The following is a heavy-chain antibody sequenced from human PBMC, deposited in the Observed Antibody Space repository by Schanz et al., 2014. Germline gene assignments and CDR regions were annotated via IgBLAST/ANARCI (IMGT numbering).Heavy chain of an antibody. CDR2: ISAYNGNT. CDR1: GYIFINSG. CDR3: ARDAADFYDILTEEDY. D-gene: IGHD3-9*01. J-gene: IGHJ4*02. V-gene: IGHV1-18*01. Sequence: QIQLVQSGPEVKKPGATVKVSCKASGYIFINSGISWVRQAPGQRLEWMGWISAYNGNTKYPQKLQGRVTMTTDTATSTAYMELRSLRSDDTAVYYCARDAADFYDILTEEDYWGQGTLVTVSS.